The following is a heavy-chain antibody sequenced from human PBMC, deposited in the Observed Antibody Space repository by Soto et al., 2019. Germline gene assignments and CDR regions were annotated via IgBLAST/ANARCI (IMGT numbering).Heavy chain of an antibody. D-gene: IGHD6-6*01. CDR3: AREGYSSSPNTYYYSYMDV. CDR2: MNANSGNT. Sequence: QVQLVQSGAEVKKPGASVKVSCKASGYTFTSYDINWVRQATGQGLEWMGWMNANSGNTGYAQKFQGIVPMTTNPSISTAYMALSSLRSEDTAVYSCAREGYSSSPNTYYYSYMDVWGKGTTVTVSS. J-gene: IGHJ6*03. V-gene: IGHV1-8*01. CDR1: GYTFTSYD.